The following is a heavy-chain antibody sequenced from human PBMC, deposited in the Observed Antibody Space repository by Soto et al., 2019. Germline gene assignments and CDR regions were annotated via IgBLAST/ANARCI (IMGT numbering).Heavy chain of an antibody. V-gene: IGHV4-30-4*01. J-gene: IGHJ6*02. CDR2: IYYSGST. CDR1: GGSISSGDYY. CDR3: ARGSSLIPGYCSGGSCYLPYGMDV. D-gene: IGHD2-15*01. Sequence: QVQLQESGPGLVKPSQTLSLTCTVSGGSISSGDYYWSWIRQPPGKGLEWIGYIYYSGSTYYNPSLKIRVTISVDTSKNQFSLKLSSVTAADTAVYYCARGSSLIPGYCSGGSCYLPYGMDVWGQGTTVTVSS.